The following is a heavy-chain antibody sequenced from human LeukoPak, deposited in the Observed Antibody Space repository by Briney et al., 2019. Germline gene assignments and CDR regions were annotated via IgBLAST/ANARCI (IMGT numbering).Heavy chain of an antibody. Sequence: SETLSLTCTVSGGSISSYYWSWIRQPPGKGLEWIGYIYTSGSTNYNPSLKSRVTISVDTSKNQFSPKLSSVTAADTAVYYCARGLGFWSGYYWTSWFDPWGQGTLVTVSS. CDR2: IYTSGST. J-gene: IGHJ5*02. D-gene: IGHD3-3*01. V-gene: IGHV4-4*09. CDR1: GGSISSYY. CDR3: ARGLGFWSGYYWTSWFDP.